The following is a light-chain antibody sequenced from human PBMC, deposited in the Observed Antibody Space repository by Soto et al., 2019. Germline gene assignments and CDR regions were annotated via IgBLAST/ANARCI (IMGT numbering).Light chain of an antibody. CDR3: QQYYSYPQT. J-gene: IGKJ1*01. V-gene: IGKV1-8*01. CDR1: QGISSY. Sequence: AIRMTQYPSSLSASTGDRVTITCRASQGISSYLAWYQQKPGKAPKLLIYAASTLQSGVPSRFSGSGSGTDFTLTISCLQSEDFATYYCQQYYSYPQTVGQGTKV. CDR2: AAS.